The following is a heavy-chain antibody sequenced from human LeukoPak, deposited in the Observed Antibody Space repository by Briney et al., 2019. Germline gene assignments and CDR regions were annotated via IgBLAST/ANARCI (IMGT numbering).Heavy chain of an antibody. CDR3: ARSYYDILTGYSGMDV. Sequence: PSETLSLTCTVSGGSISSSSYYWGWIRQPPGKGLEWIGSIYYSGSTNYNPSLKSRVTISVDTSKNQFSLKLSSVTAADTAVYYCARSYYDILTGYSGMDVWGQGTTVTVSS. CDR1: GGSISSSSYY. CDR2: IYYSGST. J-gene: IGHJ6*02. D-gene: IGHD3-9*01. V-gene: IGHV4-39*07.